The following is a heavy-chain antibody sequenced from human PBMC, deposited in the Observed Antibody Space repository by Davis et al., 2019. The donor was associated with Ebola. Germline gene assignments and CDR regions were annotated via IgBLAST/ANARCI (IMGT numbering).Heavy chain of an antibody. D-gene: IGHD3-10*01. CDR2: ISGSGGST. CDR3: AKDPYYYGSGIPNWFDP. Sequence: PGGSLRLSCAASGFTFSSYAMSWVRQAPGKGLEWVSAISGSGGSTYYADSVKGRFTISRDNSKNTLYLQMNSLRAEDTAVYYCAKDPYYYGSGIPNWFDPWGQGTLVTVSS. CDR1: GFTFSSYA. J-gene: IGHJ5*02. V-gene: IGHV3-23*01.